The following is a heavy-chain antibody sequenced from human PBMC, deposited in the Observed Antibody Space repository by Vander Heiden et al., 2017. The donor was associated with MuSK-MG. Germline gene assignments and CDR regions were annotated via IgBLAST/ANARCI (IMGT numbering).Heavy chain of an antibody. J-gene: IGHJ3*02. Sequence: QVQLVESGGGLVKPGGSLRLSCVVSGFTFSDYYMSWIRQSPGKGLEWIAYIGHSSRSAYYADSVKGRFTISRDNSKNSLFLQMNSLRAEDTAVYYCARGGDGYEDTFDIWGQGTMVSVSS. D-gene: IGHD5-12*01. CDR2: IGHSSRSA. CDR3: ARGGDGYEDTFDI. CDR1: GFTFSDYY. V-gene: IGHV3-11*06.